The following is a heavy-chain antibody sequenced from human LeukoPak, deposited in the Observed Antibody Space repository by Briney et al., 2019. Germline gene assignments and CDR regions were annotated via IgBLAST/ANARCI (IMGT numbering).Heavy chain of an antibody. CDR1: GGSISSSSYY. Sequence: NTSETLSLTCTVSGGSISSSSYYWSWIRQPAGKGLEWIGRIYTSGSTNYNPSLKSRVTMSVDTSKNQFSLKLSSVTAADTAVYYCARAGYTFRRWTHNWFDPWGQGTLVTVSS. V-gene: IGHV4-61*02. D-gene: IGHD3/OR15-3a*01. CDR3: ARAGYTFRRWTHNWFDP. J-gene: IGHJ5*02. CDR2: IYTSGST.